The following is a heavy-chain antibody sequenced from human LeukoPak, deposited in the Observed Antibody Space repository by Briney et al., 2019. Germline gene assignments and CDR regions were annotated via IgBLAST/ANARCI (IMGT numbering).Heavy chain of an antibody. CDR2: IYDSGTT. V-gene: IGHV4-59*01. CDR3: ARGSRWNLPDHYYHMDV. Sequence: SETLSLTCTVAGDSISGYYWNWIRQPPGKGLEWIGYIYDSGTTNQSPSLKSRVTMSLDTSKNQVSLKLSSVTAADTALYFCARGSRWNLPDHYYHMDVWGKGTTVTVSS. D-gene: IGHD3-10*01. J-gene: IGHJ6*04. CDR1: GDSISGYY.